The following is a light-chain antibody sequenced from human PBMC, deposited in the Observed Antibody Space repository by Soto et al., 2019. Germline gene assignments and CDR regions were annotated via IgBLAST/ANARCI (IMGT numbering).Light chain of an antibody. V-gene: IGLV2-14*01. Sequence: QSVLTQPASVSGSPGQSITISCTGTSRDVGGYNYVSWYQQHPGKAPKFMIYDVSNRPSGVSNRFSGSKSGNTASLTISGLQAEDEADYYCCSYTTSNTRQIVFGTGTKVTV. J-gene: IGLJ1*01. CDR1: SRDVGGYNY. CDR3: CSYTTSNTRQIV. CDR2: DVS.